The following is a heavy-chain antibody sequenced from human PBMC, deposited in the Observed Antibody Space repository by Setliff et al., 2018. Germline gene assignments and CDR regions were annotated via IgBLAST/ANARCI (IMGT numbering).Heavy chain of an antibody. CDR3: ARQLYYYGTPGYFDY. CDR1: GGSISSGDYY. V-gene: IGHV4-30-4*08. D-gene: IGHD3-10*01. CDR2: IYYSGNT. J-gene: IGHJ4*02. Sequence: SETLSLTCTVSGGSISSGDYYWTWIRQPPGKGLEWIGFIYYSGNTFYNPSLKSRLTISVDTSKNLFSLKLGSVTAADTAVYYCARQLYYYGTPGYFDYWGQGTLVTVSS.